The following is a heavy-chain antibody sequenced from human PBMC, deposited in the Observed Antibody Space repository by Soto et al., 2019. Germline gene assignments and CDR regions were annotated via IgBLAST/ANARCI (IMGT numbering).Heavy chain of an antibody. Sequence: SETLSLTCTVSGGSISSYYWSWIRQPPGKGLEWIGYIYYSGSTNYNPSLKSRVTISVDTSKNQFSLKLSSVTAADTAVYYCARDVGELSDYWGQGTLVTVSS. CDR3: ARDVGELSDY. CDR2: IYYSGST. V-gene: IGHV4-59*01. J-gene: IGHJ4*02. CDR1: GGSISSYY. D-gene: IGHD3-10*01.